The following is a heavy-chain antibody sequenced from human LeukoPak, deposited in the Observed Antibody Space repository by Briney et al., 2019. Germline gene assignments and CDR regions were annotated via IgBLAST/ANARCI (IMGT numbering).Heavy chain of an antibody. V-gene: IGHV5-10-1*01. CDR2: IDPSDSYT. CDR1: GYSFTSYW. J-gene: IGHJ4*02. D-gene: IGHD2-2*01. CDR3: AKPPAYCSSTSCLIMNY. Sequence: GESLKISCKGSGYSFTSYWISWVRQMPGKGLEWMGRIDPSDSYTNYSPSFQAHVTISADKSISTAYLQWSSLKASDTAMYYCAKPPAYCSSTSCLIMNYWGQGTLVTVSS.